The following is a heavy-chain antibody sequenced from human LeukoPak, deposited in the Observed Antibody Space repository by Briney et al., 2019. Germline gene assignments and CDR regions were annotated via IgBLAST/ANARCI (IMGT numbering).Heavy chain of an antibody. CDR1: GGTFSSYA. J-gene: IGHJ3*02. V-gene: IGHV1-69*06. Sequence: SVKVSCKASGGTFSSYAISWVRQAPGQGLEWMGGIIPIFGTANHAQKFQGRVTITADKSTSTAYMELSSLRSEDTAVYYCARDLMTTVTTPGRDAFDIWGQGTMVTVSS. CDR2: IIPIFGTA. CDR3: ARDLMTTVTTPGRDAFDI. D-gene: IGHD4-17*01.